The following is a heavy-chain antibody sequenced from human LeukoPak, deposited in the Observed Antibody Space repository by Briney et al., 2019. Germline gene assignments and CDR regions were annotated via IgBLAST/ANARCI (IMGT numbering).Heavy chain of an antibody. CDR2: INAGNGNT. V-gene: IGHV1-3*01. CDR1: GYTFTSYA. CDR3: AREAGYYYYGMDV. Sequence: ASVKVSCKASGYTFTSYAMHWVRQAPGQRLEWMGWINAGNGNTKYPQKFQGRVTITRDTSASTAYMELSSLRSEDTAVYYCAREAGYYYYGMDVWGKGTTVTVSS. J-gene: IGHJ6*04.